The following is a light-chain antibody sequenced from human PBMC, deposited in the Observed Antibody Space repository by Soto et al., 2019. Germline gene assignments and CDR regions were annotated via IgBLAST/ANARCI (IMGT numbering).Light chain of an antibody. J-gene: IGLJ2*01. CDR2: DNS. Sequence: QSVLTQVPSVSAAPGQKVTITCSGSNSNIGTNDVSWYQQLPGTAPKLLIYDNSKRPAGISDRFSGSKSGTSVTLDITGLQTGDEAEYYCGTWDSSLRGGVFGGGTQLTVL. CDR1: NSNIGTND. V-gene: IGLV1-51*01. CDR3: GTWDSSLRGGV.